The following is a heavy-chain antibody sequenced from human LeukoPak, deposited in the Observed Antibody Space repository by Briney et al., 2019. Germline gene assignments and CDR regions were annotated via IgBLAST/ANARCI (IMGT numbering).Heavy chain of an antibody. J-gene: IGHJ4*02. CDR3: ARAKGIAVAGPFFDY. V-gene: IGHV3-30-3*01. CDR2: ISYDGSNK. CDR1: GFTFSSYA. D-gene: IGHD6-19*01. Sequence: QLGRSLRLSCAASGFTFSSYAMHWVRQAPGKGLEWVAVISYDGSNKYYADSVKGRFTISRDNSKNTLYLQMNSLRAEDTAVYYCARAKGIAVAGPFFDYWGQGTLVTVSS.